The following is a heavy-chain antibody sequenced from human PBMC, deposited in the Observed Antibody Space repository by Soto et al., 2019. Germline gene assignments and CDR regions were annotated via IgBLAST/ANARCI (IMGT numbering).Heavy chain of an antibody. J-gene: IGHJ3*02. CDR1: GFTFSSYG. D-gene: IGHD3-22*01. V-gene: IGHV3-33*01. Sequence: PGGSLRLSCAASGFTFSSYGMHWVRQAPGKGLEWVAVIWYDGSNKYYADSVKGRFTISRDNSKNTLYLQMNSLRAEDTAVYYCARDYYDSSGYYYSSPGAFDIWGQGTMVTVSS. CDR2: IWYDGSNK. CDR3: ARDYYDSSGYYYSSPGAFDI.